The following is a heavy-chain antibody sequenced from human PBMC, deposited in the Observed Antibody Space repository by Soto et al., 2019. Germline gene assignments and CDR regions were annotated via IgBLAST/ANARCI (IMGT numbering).Heavy chain of an antibody. V-gene: IGHV4-31*03. J-gene: IGHJ5*02. Sequence: QVQLQESGPGLVKPSQTLSLTCIVSGGSISSNDFYWSWIRQHPGKGLEWIGYIYYSGNTYYNPSLKSGFTILVDTSKNQFSLRVSSVSAADTAVYYCAGLSVSWQSWFDPWGQGTLVIVSS. CDR2: IYYSGNT. D-gene: IGHD6-13*01. CDR1: GGSISSNDFY. CDR3: AGLSVSWQSWFDP.